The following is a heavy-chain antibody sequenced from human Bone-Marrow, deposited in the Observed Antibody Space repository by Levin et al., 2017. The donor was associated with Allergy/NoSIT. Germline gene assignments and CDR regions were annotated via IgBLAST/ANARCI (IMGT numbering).Heavy chain of an antibody. CDR2: INTNTGNP. CDR3: ARSVVATIGGPHWFDP. J-gene: IGHJ5*02. D-gene: IGHD5-12*01. CDR1: GYTFTSYA. V-gene: IGHV7-4-1*02. Sequence: GESLKISCKASGYTFTSYAMNWVRQAPGQGLEWMGWINTNTGNPTYAQGFTGRFVFSLDTSVSTAYLQISSLKAEDTAVYYCARSVVATIGGPHWFDPWGQGTLVTVSS.